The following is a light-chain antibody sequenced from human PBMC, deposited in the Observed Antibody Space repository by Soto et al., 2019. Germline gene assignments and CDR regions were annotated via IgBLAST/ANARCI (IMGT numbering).Light chain of an antibody. CDR2: GAS. CDR3: QQANSFPFT. V-gene: IGKV1-12*02. CDR1: QIINKW. Sequence: DIQMTQSPSSVSASVGDRVTITCRASQIINKWLAWYQQKPGKAPTLLIYGASTLQSGVPSRFSGSGSGTDFTLTISSPHPEDVASYYCQQANSFPFTFGPGTKVDI. J-gene: IGKJ3*01.